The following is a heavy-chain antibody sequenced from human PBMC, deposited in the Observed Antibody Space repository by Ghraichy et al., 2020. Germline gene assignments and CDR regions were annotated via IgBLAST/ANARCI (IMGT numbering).Heavy chain of an antibody. J-gene: IGHJ6*02. V-gene: IGHV4-59*01. D-gene: IGHD3-3*01. Sequence: SETLSLTCTVSGGSISSYYWSWIRQPPGKGLEWIGYIYYSGSTNYNPSLKSRVTISVDTSKNQSSLKLSSVTAADTAVYYCARVDYDFWSQQNYGMDVWGQGTTVTVSS. CDR3: ARVDYDFWSQQNYGMDV. CDR1: GGSISSYY. CDR2: IYYSGST.